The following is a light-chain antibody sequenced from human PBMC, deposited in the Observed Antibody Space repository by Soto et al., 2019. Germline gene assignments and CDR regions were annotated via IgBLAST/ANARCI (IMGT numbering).Light chain of an antibody. Sequence: EIVMTQSPATLSVSPGERATLSFRASQRVSSNLAWYQQKPGQAPRLLIYGASTMATGIPARFSGSGSGTEFTLTISSLQSEDFAVYYCQQHKNWPLTFGGGTKVEIK. J-gene: IGKJ4*01. V-gene: IGKV3-15*01. CDR3: QQHKNWPLT. CDR2: GAS. CDR1: QRVSSN.